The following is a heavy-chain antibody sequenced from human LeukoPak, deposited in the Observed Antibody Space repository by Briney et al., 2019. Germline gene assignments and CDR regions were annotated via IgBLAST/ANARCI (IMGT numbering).Heavy chain of an antibody. CDR1: GFTFSSYS. D-gene: IGHD3-22*01. V-gene: IGHV3-21*01. Sequence: GGSLRLSCAASGFTFSSYSMNWVRQAPGKGLEWVSSISSSSSYIYYADSVKGRFTISRDNAKNSLYLQMNSLRAEDTAVYYCARDSRSSGYYLFDYWGQGTLVTVSS. CDR2: ISSSSSYI. J-gene: IGHJ4*02. CDR3: ARDSRSSGYYLFDY.